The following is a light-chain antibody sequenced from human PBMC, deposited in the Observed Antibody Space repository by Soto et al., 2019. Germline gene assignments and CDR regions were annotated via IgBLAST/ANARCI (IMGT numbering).Light chain of an antibody. V-gene: IGLV2-8*01. CDR3: TSYGGRDNLI. Sequence: QSVLTQPPSASGSPGQSVTISCTGTSSDVGGYDRVSWFQQHPGKAPKLIISEVNKRPSGVPNRFSGSKSGNTASLTVSGLQAEDEADYYCTSYGGRDNLIFGGGTKLTVL. CDR1: SSDVGGYDR. CDR2: EVN. J-gene: IGLJ2*01.